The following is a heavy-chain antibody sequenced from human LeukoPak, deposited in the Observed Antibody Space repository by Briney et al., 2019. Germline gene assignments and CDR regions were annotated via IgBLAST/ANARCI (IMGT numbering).Heavy chain of an antibody. CDR2: ISSSSSTI. J-gene: IGHJ5*02. D-gene: IGHD6-6*01. CDR1: GFTFSSYS. V-gene: IGHV3-48*02. Sequence: GGSLGLSCAASGFTFSSYSMNWVRQAPGEGLEWVSYISSSSSTIYYADSVKGRFTISRDNAKNSLYLQMNSLRDEDTAVYYCAREVRAARPNWFDPWGQGTLVTVSS. CDR3: AREVRAARPNWFDP.